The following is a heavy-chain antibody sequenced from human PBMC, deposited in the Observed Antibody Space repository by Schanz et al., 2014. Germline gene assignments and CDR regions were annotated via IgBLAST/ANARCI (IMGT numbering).Heavy chain of an antibody. Sequence: EVQLLESGGGLVQPGGSLRLSCAASGFTLSNSDMHWVRQGTGKGLEWVSTIGYLGDTYYPDSVKGRFTVSRDNAKNSLYLQMNSLRAEDTAIYYCAKLSSSGRLAGYFDYWGQGALVTVSS. D-gene: IGHD6-19*01. V-gene: IGHV3-13*01. CDR3: AKLSSSGRLAGYFDY. J-gene: IGHJ4*02. CDR1: GFTLSNSD. CDR2: IGYLGDT.